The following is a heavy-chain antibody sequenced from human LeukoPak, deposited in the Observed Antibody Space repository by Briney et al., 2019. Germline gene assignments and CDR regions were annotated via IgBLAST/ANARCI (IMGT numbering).Heavy chain of an antibody. V-gene: IGHV1-2*02. CDR1: GYTFTGHY. CDR3: ARALRYDDSSGYYAY. J-gene: IGHJ4*01. D-gene: IGHD3-22*01. Sequence: GASVKVSCKASGYTFTGHYMHWVRQGPGQGAEWMGWINPKSGVTNYAPTFRGRVTMTRDTSISIVYMELSRLTLDDTAVYYCARALRYDDSSGYYAYWGQGTLVTVSS. CDR2: INPKSGVT.